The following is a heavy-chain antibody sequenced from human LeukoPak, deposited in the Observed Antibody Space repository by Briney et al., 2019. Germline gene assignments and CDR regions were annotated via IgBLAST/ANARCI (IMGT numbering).Heavy chain of an antibody. V-gene: IGHV3-23*01. J-gene: IGHJ4*02. D-gene: IGHD6-13*01. Sequence: PGGSLRLSCVASGFTFSNYDMSWVRQAPGKGLEWVSGISTSGSSTDYADSVKGRFTISRDNSENIVYLQMDSLRAEDTAVYYCARSSAWYYFDYWGQGTLVTVSS. CDR1: GFTFSNYD. CDR2: ISTSGSST. CDR3: ARSSAWYYFDY.